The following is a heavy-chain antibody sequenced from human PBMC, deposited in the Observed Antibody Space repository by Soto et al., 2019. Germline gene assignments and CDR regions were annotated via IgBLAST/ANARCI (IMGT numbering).Heavy chain of an antibody. CDR2: INHSGST. CDR1: GGSFSGYY. CDR3: ARFRYYDSSGYYLFDY. D-gene: IGHD3-22*01. J-gene: IGHJ4*02. Sequence: SETLSLTCAVYGGSFSGYYWSWIRQPPGKGLEWIGEINHSGSTNYSPSLKSRVTISVDTSKNQFSLKLSSVTAADTAVYYCARFRYYDSSGYYLFDYWGQGTLVTVSS. V-gene: IGHV4-34*01.